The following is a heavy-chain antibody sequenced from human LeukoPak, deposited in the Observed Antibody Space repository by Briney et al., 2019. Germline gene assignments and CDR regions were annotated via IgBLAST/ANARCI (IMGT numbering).Heavy chain of an antibody. Sequence: GGSLRLSCAASGFTFSSYGMHGVRQAPGKGLEWVAVISYDESNKYYADSVKGRFTISRDESKNTLYLQMNSLKAEDTAVYYCARDIGDEFDSWGQGTLVTVSS. CDR2: ISYDESNK. V-gene: IGHV3-30*03. J-gene: IGHJ4*02. CDR1: GFTFSSYG. CDR3: ARDIGDEFDS. D-gene: IGHD1-26*01.